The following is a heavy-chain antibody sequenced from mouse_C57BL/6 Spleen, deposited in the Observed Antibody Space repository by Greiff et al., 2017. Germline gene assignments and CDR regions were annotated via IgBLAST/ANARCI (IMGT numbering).Heavy chain of an antibody. CDR3: ARAGYYGSSYVGWYFDV. Sequence: VQLQQPGAELVMPGASVKLSCKASGYTFTSYWMHWVKQRPGQGLEWIGEIDPSDSYTNYNQKFKGKSTLTVDKSSSTAYMQLSSLTSEDSAVYYCARAGYYGSSYVGWYFDVWGTGTTVTVSS. J-gene: IGHJ1*03. V-gene: IGHV1-69*01. CDR2: IDPSDSYT. CDR1: GYTFTSYW. D-gene: IGHD1-1*01.